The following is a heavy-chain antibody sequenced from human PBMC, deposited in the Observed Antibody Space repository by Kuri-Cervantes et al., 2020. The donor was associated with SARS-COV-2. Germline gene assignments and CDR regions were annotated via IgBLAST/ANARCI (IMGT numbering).Heavy chain of an antibody. V-gene: IGHV3-30-3*01. J-gene: IGHJ5*02. CDR3: ARREGVPAAFRLNWFDP. CDR1: GFTFSSYA. Sequence: GGSLRLSCAASGFTFSSYAMHWVRQAPGKGLEWVAVISYDGSNKYYADSVKGRFTISRDNSKNTLYLQMNSLRAEDTAVYYCARREGVPAAFRLNWFDPWGQGTLVTVSS. CDR2: ISYDGSNK. D-gene: IGHD2-2*01.